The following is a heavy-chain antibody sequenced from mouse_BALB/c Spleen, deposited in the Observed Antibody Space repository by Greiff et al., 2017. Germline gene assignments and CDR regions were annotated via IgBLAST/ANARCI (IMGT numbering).Heavy chain of an antibody. CDR2: IDPANGNT. Sequence: EVQLQQSGAELVKPGASVKLSCTASGFNIKDTYMHWVKQRPEQGLEWIGRIDPANGNTKYDPKFQGKATLTADTSSNTAYLQLSSLTSEDTAVYYCARTTATPYYFDYWGQGTTLTVSS. V-gene: IGHV14-3*02. D-gene: IGHD1-2*01. J-gene: IGHJ2*01. CDR1: GFNIKDTY. CDR3: ARTTATPYYFDY.